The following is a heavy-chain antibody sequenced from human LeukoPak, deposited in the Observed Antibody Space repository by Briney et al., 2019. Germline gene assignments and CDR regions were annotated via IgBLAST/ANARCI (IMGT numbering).Heavy chain of an antibody. D-gene: IGHD6-13*01. V-gene: IGHV3-30*18. CDR3: AKDQLRYSSSWYSGGLDY. Sequence: PGRSLTLSCTASGFNVSASGMHWVRQAPGKGLEWVAVISYDGSNKYYADSVKGRFTISRDNSKNTLYLQMNSLRAEDTAVYYCAKDQLRYSSSWYSGGLDYWGQGTLVTVSS. J-gene: IGHJ4*02. CDR2: ISYDGSNK. CDR1: GFNVSASG.